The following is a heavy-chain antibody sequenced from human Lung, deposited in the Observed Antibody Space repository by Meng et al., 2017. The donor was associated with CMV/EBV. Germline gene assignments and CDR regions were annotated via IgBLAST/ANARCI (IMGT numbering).Heavy chain of an antibody. CDR2: INPSGGST. D-gene: IGHD3-3*01. CDR3: ARVGNERITIFGVVTKGAFDI. J-gene: IGHJ3*02. V-gene: IGHV1-46*01. Sequence: ASVXVSXXASGYTFTSYYMHWVRQAPGQGLEWMGIINPSGGSTSYAQKFQGRVNMTRDTSTSTVYMELSSLRSEDTAVYYCARVGNERITIFGVVTKGAFDIWGQGXMVTVSS. CDR1: GYTFTSYY.